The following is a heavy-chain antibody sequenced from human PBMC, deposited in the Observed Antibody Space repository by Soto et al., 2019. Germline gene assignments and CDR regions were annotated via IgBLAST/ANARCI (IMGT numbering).Heavy chain of an antibody. Sequence: EVKLLESGGGLVRPGGSLRLSCVASGFTFSSYSMSWVRQAPGKGLEWVSHITASGGSTSYADSVKGRFTISRDTSRNTLYLQMNSLGADDTAVYYCTTDRGGEATAFYYYYGMDVWGQGTTVTVSS. D-gene: IGHD3-16*01. CDR2: ITASGGST. J-gene: IGHJ6*02. CDR1: GFTFSSYS. CDR3: TTDRGGEATAFYYYYGMDV. V-gene: IGHV3-23*01.